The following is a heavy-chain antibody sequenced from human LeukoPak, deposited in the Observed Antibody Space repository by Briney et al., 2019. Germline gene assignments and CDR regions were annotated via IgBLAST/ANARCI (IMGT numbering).Heavy chain of an antibody. CDR1: GDSVSSNSAA. CDR2: TYYKSKWYN. J-gene: IGHJ3*02. Sequence: SQTLSLTCAISGDSVSSNSAAWNWIRQSPSRGLEWLGRTYYKSKWYNDYAVSVKSRITINQDTSKNQFSLQLNSVNPEDTAVYYCARVMRRTMVRGVIIIGAFDIWGQGTMVTVSS. CDR3: ARVMRRTMVRGVIIIGAFDI. V-gene: IGHV6-1*01. D-gene: IGHD3-10*01.